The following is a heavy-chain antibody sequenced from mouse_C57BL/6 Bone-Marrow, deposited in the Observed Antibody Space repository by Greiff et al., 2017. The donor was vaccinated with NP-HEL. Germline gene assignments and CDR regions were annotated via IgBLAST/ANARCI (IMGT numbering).Heavy chain of an antibody. J-gene: IGHJ1*03. CDR2: IHPNSGST. D-gene: IGHD1-1*01. V-gene: IGHV1-64*01. Sequence: QVQLQQPGAELVKPGASVKLSCKASGYTFTSYWMHWVKQRPGQGLEWIGMIHPNSGSTNYNEKFKSKATLTVDKSSSTAYMQLSSLTSEDSAVYYCASLTTGYWYFDVWGTGTTVTVSS. CDR1: GYTFTSYW. CDR3: ASLTTGYWYFDV.